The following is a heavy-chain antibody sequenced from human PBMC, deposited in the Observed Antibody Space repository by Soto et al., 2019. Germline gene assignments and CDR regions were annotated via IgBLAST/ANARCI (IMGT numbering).Heavy chain of an antibody. Sequence: SETLSLTCTVSGGSISGYHWSWIRQPPGKGLEWIGQINHSGGTNYNPSLKSRVTISIDTSKNQFSLKLSSVTAADTAVYYCARGLHQLPPGGYWGQGTLVTVSS. D-gene: IGHD2-2*01. CDR2: INHSGGT. CDR3: ARGLHQLPPGGY. J-gene: IGHJ4*02. V-gene: IGHV4-34*01. CDR1: GGSISGYH.